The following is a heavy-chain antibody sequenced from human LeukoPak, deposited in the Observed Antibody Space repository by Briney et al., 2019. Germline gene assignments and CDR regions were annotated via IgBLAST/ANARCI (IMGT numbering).Heavy chain of an antibody. Sequence: GGSLRLSCAASGFTFSSYSMNWVRQAPGKGLEWVSSISSSSSYIYYADSVKGRFTISRDNAKNSLYLQMNSLRAEDTAVYYCASDSPGCSGGSCYTSPGSVYVWGKGTTVTVSS. J-gene: IGHJ6*04. CDR1: GFTFSSYS. D-gene: IGHD2-15*01. CDR2: ISSSSSYI. CDR3: ASDSPGCSGGSCYTSPGSVYV. V-gene: IGHV3-21*01.